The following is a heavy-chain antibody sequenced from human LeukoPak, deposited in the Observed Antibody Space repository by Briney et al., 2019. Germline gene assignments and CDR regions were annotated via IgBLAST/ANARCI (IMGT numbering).Heavy chain of an antibody. D-gene: IGHD3-3*01. CDR2: IYYSGGT. Sequence: SETLSLTCTVSGGSISSYYWSWIRQPPGKGLEWIGYIYYSGGTNYNPSLKSRVTISVDTSKNQFSLKLSSVTAADTAVYYCARVGITIFGASMDVWGKGTTVTVSS. V-gene: IGHV4-59*01. CDR3: ARVGITIFGASMDV. J-gene: IGHJ6*03. CDR1: GGSISSYY.